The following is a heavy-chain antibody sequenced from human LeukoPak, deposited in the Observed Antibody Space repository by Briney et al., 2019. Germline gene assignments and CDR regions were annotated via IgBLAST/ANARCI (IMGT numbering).Heavy chain of an antibody. Sequence: GGSLRLSCAASGFTFDDYGMHWFRQPPGKGLEWVSGISWNSGNIGYADSVKGRFTISRDNAKNSLYLQMDILKPEDTAFYYCAKVDGYNSGWYDSWGQGTLVTVSS. CDR1: GFTFDDYG. CDR3: AKVDGYNSGWYDS. D-gene: IGHD6-19*01. CDR2: ISWNSGNI. V-gene: IGHV3-9*01. J-gene: IGHJ5*01.